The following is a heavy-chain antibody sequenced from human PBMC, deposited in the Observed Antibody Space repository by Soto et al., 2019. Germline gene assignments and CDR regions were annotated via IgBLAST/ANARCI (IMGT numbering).Heavy chain of an antibody. CDR1: GFIFGSYA. CDR3: AKGRSDRFLEWSPVYYYYGMDV. Sequence: GGSLRLSCAGSGFIFGSYAMTWVRQAPGKGLEWVAVITASGVSSFYADPVKGRFTISRDNSKNTLYLQMNSLRAEDTAVYYCAKGRSDRFLEWSPVYYYYGMDVWGQGTTVTVS. V-gene: IGHV3-23*01. CDR2: ITASGVSS. D-gene: IGHD3-3*01. J-gene: IGHJ6*02.